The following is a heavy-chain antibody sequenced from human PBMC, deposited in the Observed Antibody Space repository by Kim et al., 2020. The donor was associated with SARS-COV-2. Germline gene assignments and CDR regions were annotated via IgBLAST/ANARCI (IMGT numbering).Heavy chain of an antibody. D-gene: IGHD3-10*01. Sequence: GGSLRLSCAASGFTFSSYWMHWVRQAPGKGLVWVSRINSDGSNTRYADSVKGGFTISRDNAKNTLYLQMNSLRAGDTAVYYCARVDNFYGSGTRMDVWGQGTTVTVSS. J-gene: IGHJ6*02. V-gene: IGHV3-74*01. CDR3: ARVDNFYGSGTRMDV. CDR1: GFTFSSYW. CDR2: INSDGSNT.